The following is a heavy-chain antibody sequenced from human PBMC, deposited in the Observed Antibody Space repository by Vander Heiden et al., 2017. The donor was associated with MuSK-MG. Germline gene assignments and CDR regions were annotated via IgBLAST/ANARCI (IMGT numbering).Heavy chain of an antibody. J-gene: IGHJ4*02. CDR3: ARTSPHIVVVTATRGYYFDY. CDR1: GGSFSGYY. V-gene: IGHV4-34*01. Sequence: QVQLQQWGAGLLKPSETLSLTCAVYGGSFSGYYWSWIRQPPGKGLEWIGEINHSGSTNYNPSLKSRVTISVDTSKNQFSLKLSSVTAADTAVYYCARTSPHIVVVTATRGYYFDYWGQGTLVTVSS. D-gene: IGHD2-21*02. CDR2: INHSGST.